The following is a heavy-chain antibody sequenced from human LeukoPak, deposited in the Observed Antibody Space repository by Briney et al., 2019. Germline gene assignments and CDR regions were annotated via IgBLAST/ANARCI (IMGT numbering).Heavy chain of an antibody. CDR3: ARMGHDILVPSGMDV. CDR2: MKRDGSEI. CDR1: GFTFSTYW. Sequence: GGSLRLSCSASGFTFSTYWMSWVRQAPGKGLEWVANMKRDGSEIYYVDSVKGRFTISRDNAKNTLYVQMNSLRAEDTAVYYCARMGHDILVPSGMDVWGQGTTVTVSS. V-gene: IGHV3-7*01. D-gene: IGHD1-1*01. J-gene: IGHJ6*02.